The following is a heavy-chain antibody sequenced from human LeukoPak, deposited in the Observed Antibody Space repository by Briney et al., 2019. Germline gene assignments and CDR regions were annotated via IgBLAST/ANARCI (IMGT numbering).Heavy chain of an antibody. CDR2: LSGSGGST. Sequence: GGSLRLSCAASGFTFSSYAMSWVRRAPGKGLEWVSGLSGSGGSTYYADSLKGRFTISRDNSKNTLYLQMNRLRATDTAVYFCAKDAAGDYSYYFDYWGQGTLVTVSS. CDR3: AKDAAGDYSYYFDY. D-gene: IGHD4-17*01. CDR1: GFTFSSYA. J-gene: IGHJ4*02. V-gene: IGHV3-23*01.